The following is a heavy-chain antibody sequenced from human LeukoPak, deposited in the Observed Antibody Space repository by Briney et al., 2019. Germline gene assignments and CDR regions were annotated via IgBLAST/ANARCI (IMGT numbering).Heavy chain of an antibody. D-gene: IGHD3-3*01. CDR1: GFSLSTSGVG. V-gene: IGHV2-5*01. CDR3: AHRLKYDFWSGYYAS. J-gene: IGHJ4*02. Sequence: ESGPTLVKPPQTLTLTCTFSGFSLSTSGVGVGWIRQPPGKALEWLALIYSNDDKRYSPSLKSTLTITKDTSKNQVVLTMTNMDTVDTATYYCAHRLKYDFWSGYYASWGQGTLVTVSS. CDR2: IYSNDDK.